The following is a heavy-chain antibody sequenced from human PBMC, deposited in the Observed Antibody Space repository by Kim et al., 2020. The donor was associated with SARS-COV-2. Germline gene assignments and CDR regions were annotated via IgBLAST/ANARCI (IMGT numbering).Heavy chain of an antibody. CDR2: IVSSGETT. CDR3: AKDRSYEPAKNSFYYGLDV. J-gene: IGHJ6*02. D-gene: IGHD3-10*01. CDR1: GFTFRNYA. V-gene: IGHV3-23*01. Sequence: GGSLRLSCAASGFTFRNYAINWVRQAPGKGLEWVSTIVSSGETTYSADSVKGRFTISRDNSKNTLYLQMNSLRVEDTAIYFCAKDRSYEPAKNSFYYGLDVWGQGTTVTVSS.